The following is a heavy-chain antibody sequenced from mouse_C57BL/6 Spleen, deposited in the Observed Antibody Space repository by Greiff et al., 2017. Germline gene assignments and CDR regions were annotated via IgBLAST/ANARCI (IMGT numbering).Heavy chain of an antibody. V-gene: IGHV1-82*01. CDR2: IYPGDGDT. Sequence: QVQLQQSGPELVKPGASVKISCKASGYAFSSSWMNWVKQRPGKGLEWIGRIYPGDGDTNYNGKFKGKATLTADKSSSTAYMQLSSVASEDSAVYRCAIYDGYYGDFDYWGQGTTLTVSS. D-gene: IGHD2-3*01. CDR1: GYAFSSSW. CDR3: AIYDGYYGDFDY. J-gene: IGHJ2*01.